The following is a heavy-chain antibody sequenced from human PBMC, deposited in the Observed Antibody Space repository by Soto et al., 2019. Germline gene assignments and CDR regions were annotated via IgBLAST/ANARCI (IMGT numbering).Heavy chain of an antibody. Sequence: SETLSLTCTVSGGSISGGPYYWTWIRQHPGSGLEWIGYIYYTGSTYYNPSLKSRVIMSVDTSNNQLSLKLSSVTAADTAVYFCARVSGIVLVPTAKDPHYYYMDVWGKGTTVTVSS. V-gene: IGHV4-31*03. CDR2: IYYTGST. J-gene: IGHJ6*03. CDR1: GGSISGGPYY. D-gene: IGHD2-2*01. CDR3: ARVSGIVLVPTAKDPHYYYMDV.